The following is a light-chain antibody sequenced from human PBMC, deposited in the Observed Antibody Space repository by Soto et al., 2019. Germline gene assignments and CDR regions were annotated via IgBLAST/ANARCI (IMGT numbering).Light chain of an antibody. CDR3: QSSYSSLSRV. CDR2: GNS. J-gene: IGLJ2*01. V-gene: IGLV1-40*01. Sequence: QSVLTQPPSVSGAPGQRVTISCTGSSSNIGAVYDVHWYQQLPGTAPKLLIYGNSNRPSGVPDRFSGSKSGTSASLAITGLQDEDEDYYYCQSSYSSLSRVFGGGTKLTVL. CDR1: SSNIGAVYD.